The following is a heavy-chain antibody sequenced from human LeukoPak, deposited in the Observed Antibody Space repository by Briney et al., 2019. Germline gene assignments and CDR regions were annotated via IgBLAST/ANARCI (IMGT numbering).Heavy chain of an antibody. CDR3: AREVGSRWPYYYYYGMDV. Sequence: GGSLRLSCAASGFTFSDYYMSWIRQAPGKGLEWVSYISSSGSTIYYADSVKGRFTISRDNAKNSLYLQMNCLRAEDTAVYYCAREVGSRWPYYYYYGMDVWGQGTTVTVSS. J-gene: IGHJ6*02. V-gene: IGHV3-11*01. D-gene: IGHD6-13*01. CDR1: GFTFSDYY. CDR2: ISSSGSTI.